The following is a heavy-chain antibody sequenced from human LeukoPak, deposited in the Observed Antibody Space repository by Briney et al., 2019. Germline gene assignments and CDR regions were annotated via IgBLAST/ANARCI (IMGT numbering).Heavy chain of an antibody. CDR3: ARALAWGGSSYSYYYMDV. Sequence: ASVKVPCKISGYSLRDSSVHWVRQAPGQGLEWMGGLDPLAVETFYAQKFQGRVTMTEDTTTDTAYMELTSLRSEDTAVYYCARALAWGGSSYSYYYMDVWDKGTTVTVSS. CDR1: GYSLRDSS. J-gene: IGHJ6*03. D-gene: IGHD1-26*01. V-gene: IGHV1-24*01. CDR2: LDPLAVET.